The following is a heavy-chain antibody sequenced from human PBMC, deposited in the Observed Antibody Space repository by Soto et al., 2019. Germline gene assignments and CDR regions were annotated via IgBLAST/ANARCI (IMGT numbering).Heavy chain of an antibody. J-gene: IGHJ6*02. CDR1: GGSISSSSYY. V-gene: IGHV4-39*01. CDR3: ARLSLWLRFTTRYYYGMDV. D-gene: IGHD5-12*01. CDR2: IYYSGST. Sequence: SETLSLTCTVSGGSISSSSYYWGWIRQPPGKGLEWIGSIYYSGSTYYNPSLKSRVTISVDTSKNQFSLKLSSVTAADTAVYYCARLSLWLRFTTRYYYGMDVWGQGTTVTVS.